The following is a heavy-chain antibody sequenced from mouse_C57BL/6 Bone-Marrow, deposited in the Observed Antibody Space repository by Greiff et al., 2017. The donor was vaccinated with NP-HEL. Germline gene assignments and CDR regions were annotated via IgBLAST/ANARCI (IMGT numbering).Heavy chain of an antibody. Sequence: EVKVVESGGGLVQPGGSLKLSCAASGFTFSDYYMYWVRQTPEKRLEWVAYISNGGGSTYYPDTVKGRFTISRDNAKNTLYLQMSRLKSEDTAMYYCARRLPYAMDYWGQGTSVTVSS. D-gene: IGHD2-2*01. V-gene: IGHV5-12*01. CDR1: GFTFSDYY. J-gene: IGHJ4*01. CDR2: ISNGGGST. CDR3: ARRLPYAMDY.